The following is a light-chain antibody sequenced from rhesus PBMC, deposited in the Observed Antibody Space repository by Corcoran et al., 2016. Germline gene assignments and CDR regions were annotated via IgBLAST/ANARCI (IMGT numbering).Light chain of an antibody. V-gene: IGKV1-28*02. J-gene: IGKJ1*01. CDR3: QPYKSYPWT. CDR2: AAT. CDR1: QGISSY. Sequence: DIQMTQSPSSLSATVGDTVTITCRESQGISSYLNWFQQKPGKAPKLLIYAATTLQSGVPSRFSVSGSGTVVILTISSLQPGDFATYYSQPYKSYPWTFGQWTKVEIK.